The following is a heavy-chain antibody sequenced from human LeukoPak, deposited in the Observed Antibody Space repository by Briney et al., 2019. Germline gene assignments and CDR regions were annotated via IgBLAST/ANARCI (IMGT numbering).Heavy chain of an antibody. Sequence: GASVKVSCKASGYTFTGYYIHWVRQAPGQGLEWMGRINPNSGGTNYAQKFQGRVTMTRDTSISTAYMELSRLRSDDTAVYYCARGALLRYFDWLPKGFQHWGQGALVTVSS. V-gene: IGHV1-2*06. CDR1: GYTFTGYY. CDR2: INPNSGGT. CDR3: ARGALLRYFDWLPKGFQH. J-gene: IGHJ1*01. D-gene: IGHD3-9*01.